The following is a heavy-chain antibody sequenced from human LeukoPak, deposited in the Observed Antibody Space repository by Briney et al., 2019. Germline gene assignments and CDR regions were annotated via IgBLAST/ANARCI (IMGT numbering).Heavy chain of an antibody. CDR1: GFTFSSYS. CDR2: ISSSSNI. J-gene: IGHJ4*02. Sequence: PGGSLRLSCADSGFTFSSYSMNWVRQAPGKGLEWVSYISSSSNIFYADSVKGRFTISRDNAKNSLYLQMNSLRDEDTAVYYCARSRNYFDYWGQGTLVTVSS. V-gene: IGHV3-48*02. D-gene: IGHD1-1*01. CDR3: ARSRNYFDY.